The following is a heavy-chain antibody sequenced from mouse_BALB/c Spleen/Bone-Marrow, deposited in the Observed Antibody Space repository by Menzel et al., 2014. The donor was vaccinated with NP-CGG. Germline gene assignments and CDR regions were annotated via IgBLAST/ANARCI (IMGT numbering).Heavy chain of an antibody. CDR2: IYPGDGDT. J-gene: IGHJ4*01. Sequence: VQLQQSGAELVRPGSSVKISCKASGYAFSNCWMNWVKQRPGQGLEWIGQIYPGDGDTNYNGKFKGKATLTADKSSSTAYMQLSSLTSEDSAVYFCARSGVPFYATDYWGQGTSVTVSS. V-gene: IGHV1-80*01. D-gene: IGHD3-1*01. CDR3: ARSGVPFYATDY. CDR1: GYAFSNCW.